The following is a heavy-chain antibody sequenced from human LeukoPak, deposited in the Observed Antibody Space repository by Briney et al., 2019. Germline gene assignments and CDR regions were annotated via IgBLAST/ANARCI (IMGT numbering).Heavy chain of an antibody. J-gene: IGHJ4*02. CDR3: ARDPRWYSSSHVDY. Sequence: GGSLRLSCAASGFTFSSYGMSWVRQAPGKGLEWVSAISGSGGSTYYADSVKGRFTISRDNAKNSLYLQMNSLRAEDTAVYYCARDPRWYSSSHVDYWGQGTLVTVSS. V-gene: IGHV3-23*01. CDR2: ISGSGGST. D-gene: IGHD6-6*01. CDR1: GFTFSSYG.